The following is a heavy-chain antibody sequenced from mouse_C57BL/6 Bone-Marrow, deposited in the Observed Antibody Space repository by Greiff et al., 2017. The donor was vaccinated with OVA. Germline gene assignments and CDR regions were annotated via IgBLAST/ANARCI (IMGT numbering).Heavy chain of an antibody. V-gene: IGHV14-4*01. CDR2: IDPENGDT. D-gene: IGHD1-1*01. Sequence: VQLQQSGAELVRPGASVKLSCTASGFNIKDDYMHWVKQRPEQGLEWIGWIDPENGDTEYASKFQGKATITADTSSNTAYLQLSSLTSEDTAVYYCTPITKVGFDYWGQGTTLTVSS. J-gene: IGHJ2*01. CDR1: GFNIKDDY. CDR3: TPITKVGFDY.